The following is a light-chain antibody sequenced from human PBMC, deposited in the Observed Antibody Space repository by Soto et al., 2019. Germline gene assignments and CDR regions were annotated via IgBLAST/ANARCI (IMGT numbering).Light chain of an antibody. V-gene: IGLV1-44*01. J-gene: IGLJ2*01. CDR3: AAWDDMLDGPI. CDR2: NNN. CDR1: TSNIGSNT. Sequence: QSVLTQPPSASGTPGQRVTISCSGSTSNIGSNTVNWYQQLPGTAPKLLIYNNNQWPSGVPDRFSGSKSGTSASLAISGLQSEDEADYYCAAWDDMLDGPIFGGGTKLTVL.